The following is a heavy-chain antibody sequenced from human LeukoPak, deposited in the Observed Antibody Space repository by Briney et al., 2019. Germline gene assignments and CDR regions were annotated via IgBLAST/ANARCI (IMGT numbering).Heavy chain of an antibody. V-gene: IGHV4-61*09. CDR2: IYTSGST. CDR3: ASEYSSSTWAFDI. Sequence: SQTLSLTCTVSGGSISSGSYFWSWIRQPAGKGLEWIGHIYTSGSTNYNPSLKSRVTISVDTSKNQFSLKLSSVTAADTAVYYCASEYSSSTWAFDIWGRGTMVTASS. D-gene: IGHD6-6*01. CDR1: GGSISSGSYF. J-gene: IGHJ3*02.